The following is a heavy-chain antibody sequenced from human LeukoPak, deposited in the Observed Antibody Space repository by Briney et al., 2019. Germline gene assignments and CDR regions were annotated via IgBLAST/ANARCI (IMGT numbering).Heavy chain of an antibody. Sequence: SETLSLTCTVSGGSISSYYWSWIRQPPGKGLEWIGYIYYSGSTNYNPSLKSRVTISVDTSKNQFSLKLSSVTAADTAVYYCARDATWWFDPWGQGALVTVSS. V-gene: IGHV4-59*01. D-gene: IGHD2-15*01. J-gene: IGHJ5*02. CDR1: GGSISSYY. CDR3: ARDATWWFDP. CDR2: IYYSGST.